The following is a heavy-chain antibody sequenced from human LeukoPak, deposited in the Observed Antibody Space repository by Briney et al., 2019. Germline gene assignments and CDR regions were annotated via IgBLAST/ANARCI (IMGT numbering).Heavy chain of an antibody. V-gene: IGHV3-23*01. D-gene: IGHD4-23*01. CDR1: EFTFSNYA. J-gene: IGHJ4*02. CDR2: ISGSGGTT. CDR3: ARERGSSGGNTNGYFDY. Sequence: GGSLRLSCAASEFTFSNYAMSWVRQAPGKGLEWVSVISGSGGTTYSADSVKGRFTISRDNSKNTLYLQMNSLRAEATAAYYCARERGSSGGNTNGYFDYWGQGALVTVSS.